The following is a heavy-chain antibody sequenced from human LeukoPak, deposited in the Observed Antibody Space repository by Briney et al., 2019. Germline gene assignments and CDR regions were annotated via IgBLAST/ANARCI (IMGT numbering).Heavy chain of an antibody. CDR1: GYSISSGYY. V-gene: IGHV4-38-2*02. J-gene: IGHJ4*02. CDR3: ARVGMITFGGVIVLFDY. D-gene: IGHD3-16*02. CDR2: IYHSGST. Sequence: SETLSLTCTVSGYSISSGYYWGWIRQPPGKGLEWIGSIYHSGSTYYNPSLKSRVTISVDTSKNQFSLKLSSVTAADTAVYYCARVGMITFGGVIVLFDYWGQGTLVTVSS.